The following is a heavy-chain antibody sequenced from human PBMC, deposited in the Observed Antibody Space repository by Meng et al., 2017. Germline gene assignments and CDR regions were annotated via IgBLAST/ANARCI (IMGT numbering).Heavy chain of an antibody. V-gene: IGHV3-30*16. CDR3: ARDFDY. Sequence: QGRVVDVGWDVVPPGRSLTLSCAASGFIFSNNEMHWVRQAPGKGLELVACITKDGSRKYYLGSVRGRFTISRDNSKNTLYLEMNSLRSEDTALYYCARDFDYWGQGTLVTVSS. J-gene: IGHJ4*02. CDR1: GFIFSNNE. CDR2: ITKDGSRK.